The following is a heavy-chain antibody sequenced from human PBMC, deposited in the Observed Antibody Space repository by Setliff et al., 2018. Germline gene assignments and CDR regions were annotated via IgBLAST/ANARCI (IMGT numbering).Heavy chain of an antibody. Sequence: PGGSLRLSCIMSGFSAASGFTFSSSGMHWVRQAPGKGLEWVTCIRNDGSSKYDADSVQGRFTVSRDNSRNTLYLDMNSLRGEDTAVYYCARDKGVISLDYWGQGTLVTVSS. J-gene: IGHJ4*02. CDR2: IRNDGSSK. CDR3: ARDKGVISLDY. CDR1: GFTFSSSG. V-gene: IGHV3-30*02. D-gene: IGHD3-10*01.